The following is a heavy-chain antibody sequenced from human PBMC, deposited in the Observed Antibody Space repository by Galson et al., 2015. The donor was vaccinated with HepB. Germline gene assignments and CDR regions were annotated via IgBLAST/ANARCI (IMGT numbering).Heavy chain of an antibody. J-gene: IGHJ4*02. CDR2: TYHRSRWYY. CDR1: GDSVSSDSAA. CDR3: ARDGYLGLLYYFDY. D-gene: IGHD2/OR15-2a*01. V-gene: IGHV6-1*01. Sequence: CAISGDSVSSDSAAWNWIRQSPSRGLEWLGRTYHRSRWYYDYAVSVQSRIIINSDTSKNQFSLRLKSVTPEDTAVYYCARDGYLGLLYYFDYWSQGTLVTVSS.